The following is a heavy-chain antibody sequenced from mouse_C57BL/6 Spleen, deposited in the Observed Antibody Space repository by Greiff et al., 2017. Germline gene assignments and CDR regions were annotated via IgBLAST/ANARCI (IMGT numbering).Heavy chain of an antibody. J-gene: IGHJ1*03. V-gene: IGHV1-76*01. Sequence: VQLQQSGAELVRPGASVKLSCKASGYTFTDYYINWVKQRPGQGLEWIARIYPGSGNTYYNEKFKGKATLTAEKSSSTAYMQLSSLTSEDSAVYFCARGTATTVDWYFDVWGTGTTVTVSS. D-gene: IGHD1-1*01. CDR1: GYTFTDYY. CDR3: ARGTATTVDWYFDV. CDR2: IYPGSGNT.